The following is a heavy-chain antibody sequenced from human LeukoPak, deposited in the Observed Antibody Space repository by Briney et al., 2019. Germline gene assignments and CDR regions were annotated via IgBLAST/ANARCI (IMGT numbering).Heavy chain of an antibody. J-gene: IGHJ5*02. CDR3: ARALYPEMQQLVEVLLDIYSFDP. Sequence: PGGSLRLSCAASGFTFSSYAMHWVRQAPGKGLEWVAVISYDGSNKYYADSVKGRFTISRDNSKNTLYLQMNSLRAEDTAVYYCARALYPEMQQLVEVLLDIYSFDPWGQGTLVTVSS. V-gene: IGHV3-30-3*01. CDR1: GFTFSSYA. D-gene: IGHD6-13*01. CDR2: ISYDGSNK.